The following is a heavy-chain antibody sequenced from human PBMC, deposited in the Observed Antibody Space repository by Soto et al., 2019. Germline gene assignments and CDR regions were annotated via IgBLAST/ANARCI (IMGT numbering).Heavy chain of an antibody. D-gene: IGHD4-4*01. V-gene: IGHV3-21*01. CDR1: GFTLSSKS. J-gene: IGHJ6*02. Sequence: EVQLVESGGGVVKPGGSVRLSCAASGFTLSSKSVNWVRQAPGKGLEWLGGFSPSNNYIYYADSVKGRVTISRDNAKNSLYLRMNSPKAEATDVYYCARVVFSNYYYNTDVWGQGTTVTVSS. CDR2: FSPSNNYI. CDR3: ARVVFSNYYYNTDV.